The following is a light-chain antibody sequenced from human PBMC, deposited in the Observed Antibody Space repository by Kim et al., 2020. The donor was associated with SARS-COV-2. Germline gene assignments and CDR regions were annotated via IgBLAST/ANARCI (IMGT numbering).Light chain of an antibody. CDR3: SAWDSSLSAWV. V-gene: IGLV10-54*04. Sequence: RQTATLTCPGNSNNVGDQGADWLQQLQGHPPTHLSYRNDNRPSGISEKFSASRSGNTASLTITGLLPEDEADYYCSAWDSSLSAWVFGGGTQLTVL. J-gene: IGLJ3*02. CDR2: RND. CDR1: SNNVGDQG.